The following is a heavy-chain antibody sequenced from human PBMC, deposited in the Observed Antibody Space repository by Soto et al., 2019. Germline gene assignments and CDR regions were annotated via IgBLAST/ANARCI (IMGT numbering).Heavy chain of an antibody. Sequence: QVQLQESGPGLVKPSETLALTCTVSGGSVSSGSYYWRWIRQPPGNGLEWIGYIYYSGSTNYNPSLKSRVTISVDTSKNQFSLKRSSVTAADTEVYYCARVGYYDSSGYLEWGQGTLVTVSS. J-gene: IGHJ4*02. CDR3: ARVGYYDSSGYLE. D-gene: IGHD3-22*01. CDR1: GGSVSSGSYY. V-gene: IGHV4-61*01. CDR2: IYYSGST.